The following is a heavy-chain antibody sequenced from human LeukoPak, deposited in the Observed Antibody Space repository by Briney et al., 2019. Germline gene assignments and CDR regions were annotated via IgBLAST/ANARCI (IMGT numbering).Heavy chain of an antibody. Sequence: SVKVSCKASGGTFSSYVISWVRQAPGQGLEWMGGIILIFGTANYAQKFQGRVTITADESTSTAYMELSSLRSEDTAVYYCARDGADYYDSSGYYYFDYWGQGTLVTVSS. CDR2: IILIFGTA. D-gene: IGHD3-22*01. CDR1: GGTFSSYV. CDR3: ARDGADYYDSSGYYYFDY. V-gene: IGHV1-69*13. J-gene: IGHJ4*02.